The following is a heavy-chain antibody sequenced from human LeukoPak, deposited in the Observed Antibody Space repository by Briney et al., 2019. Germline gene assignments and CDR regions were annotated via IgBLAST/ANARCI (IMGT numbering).Heavy chain of an antibody. J-gene: IGHJ5*02. Sequence: ASVTVSCKASGYTFTSYYLHWVRQAPGQGLEWMGLINPTGGNTNYAQKFQGRVTMTRDMSTSTVYMDLSSLRAEDTAVYYCAKDYEPLVGVHRWGDWFDPWGQGTLVTVSS. V-gene: IGHV1-46*01. CDR2: INPTGGNT. CDR3: AKDYEPLVGVHRWGDWFDP. CDR1: GYTFTSYY. D-gene: IGHD1-26*01.